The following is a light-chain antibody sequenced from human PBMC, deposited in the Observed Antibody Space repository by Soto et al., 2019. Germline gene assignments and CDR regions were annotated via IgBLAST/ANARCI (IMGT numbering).Light chain of an antibody. CDR1: SSNIGSYDL. V-gene: IGLV2-23*02. CDR3: CSYAGNSSYV. Sequence: QSALTQPASVAGSPGQSITISCTGSSSNIGSYDLVSWYQQHPGKAPKVMICEVSRRPSGVANRFSGSKSGNTASLTISGVQAEDEADYYCCSYAGNSSYVFGTGTKVTVL. J-gene: IGLJ1*01. CDR2: EVS.